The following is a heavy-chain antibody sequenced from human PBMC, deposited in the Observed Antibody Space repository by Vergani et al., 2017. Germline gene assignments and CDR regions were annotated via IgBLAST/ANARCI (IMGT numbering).Heavy chain of an antibody. CDR1: GGSMSGYY. J-gene: IGHJ5*02. CDR2: IYYSGST. CDR3: ASDTHSGQRADR. D-gene: IGHD6-19*01. Sequence: QVRLQESGPGLVKPSETLSLTCSVSGGSMSGYYWSWIRQPPGKGLEWIGYIYYSGSTYYNPSLKSRVTISVDTSKNQFSLKLSSVTAADTAVYYCASDTHSGQRADRWGQGILVTVTS. V-gene: IGHV4-59*06.